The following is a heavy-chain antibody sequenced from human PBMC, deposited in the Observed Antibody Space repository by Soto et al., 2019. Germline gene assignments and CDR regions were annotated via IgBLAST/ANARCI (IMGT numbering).Heavy chain of an antibody. CDR2: LSSDGFGA. CDR3: ARDLGGPDY. J-gene: IGHJ4*02. V-gene: IGHV3-74*03. Sequence: PGGSLRLSCAASGFSLSPYWMHWVRQVPGRGLEWVARLSSDGFGAAYADSVKGRFFISRDIARNTLSLQINSLGADDTGGYYCARDLGGPDYWGRGTSVTVSS. D-gene: IGHD3-16*01. CDR1: GFSLSPYW.